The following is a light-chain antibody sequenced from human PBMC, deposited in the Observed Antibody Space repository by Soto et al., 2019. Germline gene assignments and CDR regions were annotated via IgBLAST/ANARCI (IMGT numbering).Light chain of an antibody. V-gene: IGKV1-13*02. CDR2: GAS. Sequence: AIQLTQSPSSLSASVGDRVTITCRASQDISSALAWYQHQPGKTPNSLMFGASSLESGVPSRFSGSGSGTEFTLTISSLQPEDFATYYCQQFNTYPRTFGPGTKVDVK. J-gene: IGKJ3*01. CDR1: QDISSA. CDR3: QQFNTYPRT.